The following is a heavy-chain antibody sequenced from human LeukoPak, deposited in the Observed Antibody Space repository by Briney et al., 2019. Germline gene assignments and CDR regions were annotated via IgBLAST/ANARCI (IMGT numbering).Heavy chain of an antibody. CDR2: TYYSGST. CDR3: ARTGGYYYYGMDV. V-gene: IGHV4-30-4*01. Sequence: SETLSLTCTVSGGSISSGDYYWSWIRQPPGKGLEWIGYTYYSGSTYYNPSLKSRVTISVDTSKNQFSLKLSSVTAAGTAVYYCARTGGYYYYGMDVWGQGTTVTVSS. J-gene: IGHJ6*02. CDR1: GGSISSGDYY. D-gene: IGHD3-16*01.